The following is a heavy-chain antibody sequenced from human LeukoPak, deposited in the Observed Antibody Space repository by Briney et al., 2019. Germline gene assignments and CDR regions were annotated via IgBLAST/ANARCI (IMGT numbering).Heavy chain of an antibody. CDR1: GGSISSYY. D-gene: IGHD1-26*01. Sequence: SETLSLTCTVSGGSISSYYWSWVRQPPGKGLEWIGYIYYSGSTNYNPSLKSRVTISVDTSKNQFSLKLSSVTAADTAVYYCARDIGSYYFDYWGQGTLVTVSS. V-gene: IGHV4-59*01. J-gene: IGHJ4*02. CDR3: ARDIGSYYFDY. CDR2: IYYSGST.